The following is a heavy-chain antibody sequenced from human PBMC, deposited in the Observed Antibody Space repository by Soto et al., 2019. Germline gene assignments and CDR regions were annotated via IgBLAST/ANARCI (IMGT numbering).Heavy chain of an antibody. Sequence: WTWIRQPPGKGLEWIAYVYHSGTTSYSPSLKSRVTISIDXSXXXXXXXXXXXXXXDXXVYXXXXXXXTCSAGSCYGDFDYWGQGTLVTVSS. J-gene: IGHJ4*02. V-gene: IGHV4-61*04. D-gene: IGHD2-15*01. CDR3: XXXXXTCSAGSCYGDFDY. CDR2: VYHSGTT.